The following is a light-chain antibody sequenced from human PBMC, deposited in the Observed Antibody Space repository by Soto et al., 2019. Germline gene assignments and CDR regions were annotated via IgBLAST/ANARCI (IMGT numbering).Light chain of an antibody. J-gene: IGKJ4*01. CDR2: DTS. CDR1: QTVNSY. V-gene: IGKV3-11*01. CDR3: QQRSNWPLT. Sequence: ETVLTQSPATLSLSPGERATLSCRASQTVNSYLAWYQQKPGQAPSLLISDTSSRATGIPPRFSGSGSGTDFTLTISSLEPEDFAVYYCQQRSNWPLTFGGGTKVEIK.